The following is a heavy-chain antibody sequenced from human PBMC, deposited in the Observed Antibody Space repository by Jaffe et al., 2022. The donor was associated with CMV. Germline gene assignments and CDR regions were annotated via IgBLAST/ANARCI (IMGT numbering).Heavy chain of an antibody. CDR3: ARLTYCRGGGCYPGGHFDS. CDR2: IYYSGST. Sequence: QVQLQESGPGLVKPSETLSLTCSVSGDSFSGYYWSWIRQSPGRGLEWIGYIYYSGSTNYNPSLKSRVTISLDTSKSQFSLNLTSVTAADTAVYYCARLTYCRGGGCYPGGHFDSWGQGSLVTVSS. D-gene: IGHD2-15*01. V-gene: IGHV4-59*01. CDR1: GDSFSGYY. J-gene: IGHJ4*02.